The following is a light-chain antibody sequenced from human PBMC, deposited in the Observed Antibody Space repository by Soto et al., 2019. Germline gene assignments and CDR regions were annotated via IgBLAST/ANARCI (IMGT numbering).Light chain of an antibody. CDR1: QNVSSN. Sequence: EIVMTQSPATLSVSPGERATLSCRASQNVSSNLAWYQQKPGQAPRLLIYGASTRATGIPARFSGSGSGTEFILTISSLQSEDFALYFCQQYNNWPPYTFGQGTKVDIK. CDR2: GAS. CDR3: QQYNNWPPYT. J-gene: IGKJ2*01. V-gene: IGKV3D-15*01.